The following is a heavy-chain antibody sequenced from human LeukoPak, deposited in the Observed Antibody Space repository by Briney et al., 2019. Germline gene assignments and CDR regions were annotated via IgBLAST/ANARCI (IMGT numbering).Heavy chain of an antibody. J-gene: IGHJ4*02. Sequence: GRSLRLSCAASGFTFSSYGMHWVRQAPGKGLEWVAVISYDGSNKYYADSVKGRFTISRDNSKNTLYLQMNSLRAEDTAVYYCAKDFAKGIAVAGTCFDYWGQGTLVTVSS. V-gene: IGHV3-30*18. D-gene: IGHD6-19*01. CDR2: ISYDGSNK. CDR1: GFTFSSYG. CDR3: AKDFAKGIAVAGTCFDY.